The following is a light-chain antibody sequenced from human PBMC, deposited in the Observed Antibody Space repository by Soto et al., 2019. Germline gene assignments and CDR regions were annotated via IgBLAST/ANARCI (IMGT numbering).Light chain of an antibody. J-gene: IGLJ1*01. CDR2: EVS. CDR1: SSDVGDYNF. Sequence: QSVLTQPASVSGSPGQSITISCTGTSSDVGDYNFVSWYQQHPGKAPKLMIYEVSHRPSGVSNRSSGSKSGNTASLTISGLQADDEADYYCNSYTSSNTLYVFGTGTKVTVL. CDR3: NSYTSSNTLYV. V-gene: IGLV2-14*01.